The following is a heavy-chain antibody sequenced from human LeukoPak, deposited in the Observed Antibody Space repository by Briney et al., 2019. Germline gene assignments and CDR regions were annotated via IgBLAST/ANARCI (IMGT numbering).Heavy chain of an antibody. J-gene: IGHJ5*02. CDR1: ADSISNYY. V-gene: IGHV4-59*01. D-gene: IGHD6-19*01. Sequence: SETLSLTCTVSADSISNYYWTWLRQPPGKGLEWIGYIYNSGSTNYNTSLKSRVTISMDTSKNQFSLKLSSVTAADTAVYYRARDNGSGWYSVPNWFDPWGQGTLVTSPQ. CDR3: ARDNGSGWYSVPNWFDP. CDR2: IYNSGST.